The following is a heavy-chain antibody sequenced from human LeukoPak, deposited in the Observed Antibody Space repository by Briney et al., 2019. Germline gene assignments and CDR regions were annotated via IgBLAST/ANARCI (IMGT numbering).Heavy chain of an antibody. J-gene: IGHJ5*02. CDR2: IYYSGST. CDR1: GGSISSSSYY. CDR3: ARHRAVAGGDNWFDP. V-gene: IGHV4-39*01. D-gene: IGHD6-19*01. Sequence: SETLSPTCTVSGGSISSSSYYWGWIRQPPGKGLEWIGSIYYSGSTYYNPSLKSRVTISVDTSKNQFSLKLSSVTAADTAVYYCARHRAVAGGDNWFDPWGQGTLVTVSS.